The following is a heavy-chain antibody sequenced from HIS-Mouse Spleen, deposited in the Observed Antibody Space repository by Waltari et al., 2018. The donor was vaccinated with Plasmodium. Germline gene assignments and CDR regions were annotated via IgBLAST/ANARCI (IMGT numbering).Heavy chain of an antibody. V-gene: IGHV2-70*15. CDR2: IDWDDDK. D-gene: IGHD6-6*01. Sequence: QVTLRESGPALVKPTQTLTLTYTFSGFSLSTSGMCVSWIRQPPGKAPEWLARIDWDDDKYYSSSLQTKLTISKDTSKNQVVLTMTNMDPVDTATYYCARTTYSSSSAKYYYYGMDVWGQGTTVTVSS. J-gene: IGHJ6*02. CDR3: ARTTYSSSSAKYYYYGMDV. CDR1: GFSLSTSGMC.